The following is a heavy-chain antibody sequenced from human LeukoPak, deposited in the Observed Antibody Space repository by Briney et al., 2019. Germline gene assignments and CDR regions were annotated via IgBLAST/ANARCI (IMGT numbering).Heavy chain of an antibody. V-gene: IGHV3-23*01. CDR1: GFTFSGHG. D-gene: IGHD3-10*01. CDR2: ISGSGDTT. CDR3: AKARGFAEFDY. Sequence: GGSLRLSCAASGFTFSGHGMRWVRQASGKGLEWVSAISGSGDTTYYADSVKGRFTISRDNSKNTLYLQMNSLRAEDTALYFCAKARGFAEFDYWGQGTLVTVSS. J-gene: IGHJ4*02.